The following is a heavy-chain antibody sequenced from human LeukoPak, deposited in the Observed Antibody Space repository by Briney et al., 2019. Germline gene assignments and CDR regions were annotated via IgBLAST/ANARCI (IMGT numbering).Heavy chain of an antibody. Sequence: PGRSLRLSCAASGFTFSSHGMHWVRQAPGKGLEWVAVIWYDGSNKYYADSVKGRFTISRDNSKNTLYLQMNSLRAEDTAVYYCARDFSVGATTGDYWGQGTMVTVSS. D-gene: IGHD1-26*01. V-gene: IGHV3-33*01. CDR1: GFTFSSHG. J-gene: IGHJ3*01. CDR3: ARDFSVGATTGDY. CDR2: IWYDGSNK.